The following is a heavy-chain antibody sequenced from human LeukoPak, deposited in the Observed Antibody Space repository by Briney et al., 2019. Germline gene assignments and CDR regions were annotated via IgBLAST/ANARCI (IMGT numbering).Heavy chain of an antibody. CDR3: AKGVYDYVWGTYRPSDY. J-gene: IGHJ4*02. D-gene: IGHD3-16*02. Sequence: GGSLRLSCAASGFTFSNYAMTWVRQAPGKRLEWVSAISGSGTSTFYADSGKGRFSISRDKSKNTLYLQMNSLRAEDTAVYYCAKGVYDYVWGTYRPSDYWGQGTLVTVSS. V-gene: IGHV3-23*01. CDR1: GFTFSNYA. CDR2: ISGSGTST.